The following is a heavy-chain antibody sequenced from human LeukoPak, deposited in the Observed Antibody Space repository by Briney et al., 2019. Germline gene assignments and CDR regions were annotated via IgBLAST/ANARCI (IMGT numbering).Heavy chain of an antibody. Sequence: ASVKVSCKASSYTFTSYGISWVRQAPGQGLEWMGWISAYNGNTNYAQKLQGRVTMTTDTSTSTAYMELRSLRSDDTAVYYCARDYDILTGYYTNWFDPWGQGTLVTVSS. CDR3: ARDYDILTGYYTNWFDP. J-gene: IGHJ5*02. CDR1: SYTFTSYG. V-gene: IGHV1-18*01. D-gene: IGHD3-9*01. CDR2: ISAYNGNT.